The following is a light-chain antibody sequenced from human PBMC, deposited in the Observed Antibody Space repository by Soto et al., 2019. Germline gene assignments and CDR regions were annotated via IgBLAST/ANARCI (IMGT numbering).Light chain of an antibody. Sequence: QSALTQPVSVSGSPGQSITISCTGTSSDVGGYNYVSWYQQHPGKAPKLMIYDVSNRPSGVSNRFSGSKSGNTASLTISGLQAEDEADYYCSSYTSSSTSLYVFGTGTKVTVL. V-gene: IGLV2-14*01. CDR2: DVS. CDR3: SSYTSSSTSLYV. J-gene: IGLJ1*01. CDR1: SSDVGGYNY.